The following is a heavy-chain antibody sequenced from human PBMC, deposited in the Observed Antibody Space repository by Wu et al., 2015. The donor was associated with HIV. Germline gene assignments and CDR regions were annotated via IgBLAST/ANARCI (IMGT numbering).Heavy chain of an antibody. CDR1: GYTAPNYG. D-gene: IGHD3-16*02. V-gene: IGHV1-18*01. Sequence: QVQLVQSGGEVKKPGASVKVSCKTSGYTAPNYGISWVRQAPGQGLEWMGWISAYNGNTNYAQKLQGRVTMTTDTSTNTAYMELRSLRSDDTAVYYCARAGLRLGELSFASDAFDIWGQGTMVTVSS. CDR3: ARAGLRLGELSFASDAFDI. CDR2: ISAYNGNT. J-gene: IGHJ3*02.